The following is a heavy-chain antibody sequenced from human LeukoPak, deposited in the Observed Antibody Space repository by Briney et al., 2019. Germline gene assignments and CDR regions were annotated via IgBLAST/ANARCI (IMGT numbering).Heavy chain of an antibody. V-gene: IGHV3-13*01. CDR2: IGAAADT. J-gene: IGHJ6*03. CDR1: GFTFSRYD. Sequence: GGSLRLSCAASGFTFSRYDFHWVRQATGKGLEWGSGIGAAADTHYPGSVKGRFTISRENAKNSLYLQMDSLRAGDTAVYYCARAVRGLYYYYFYMDAWGKGTTVTVSS. D-gene: IGHD3-10*01. CDR3: ARAVRGLYYYYFYMDA.